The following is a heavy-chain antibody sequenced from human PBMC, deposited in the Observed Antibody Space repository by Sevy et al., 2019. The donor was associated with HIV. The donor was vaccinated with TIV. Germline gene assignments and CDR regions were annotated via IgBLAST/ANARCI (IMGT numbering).Heavy chain of an antibody. V-gene: IGHV7-4-1*02. J-gene: IGHJ4*02. CDR3: ARVPDPHSSARVPLDY. Sequence: ASVKVSCKASGYTFTSYAMNWVRQAPGQGLEWMGWINTNTGNPTYAQGFTGRFVFSLDTSVSTAYLQISSLKAEDTAVYYCARVPDPHSSARVPLDYWGQGTLVTDSS. CDR2: INTNTGNP. CDR1: GYTFTSYA. D-gene: IGHD6-25*01.